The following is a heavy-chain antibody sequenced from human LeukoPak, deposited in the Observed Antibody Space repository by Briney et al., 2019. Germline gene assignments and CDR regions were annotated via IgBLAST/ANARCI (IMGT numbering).Heavy chain of an antibody. CDR3: ARVGSWYGWAYLDY. Sequence: PSETLSLTCTVSGGSISSYYWSWIRQPPGKGLEWIGYIYYSGSTNYNPSLKSRVTISVDTSKNQFSLKLSSVTAADTAVYYCARVGSWYGWAYLDYWGQGTLVTVSS. V-gene: IGHV4-59*01. CDR1: GGSISSYY. CDR2: IYYSGST. D-gene: IGHD6-13*01. J-gene: IGHJ4*02.